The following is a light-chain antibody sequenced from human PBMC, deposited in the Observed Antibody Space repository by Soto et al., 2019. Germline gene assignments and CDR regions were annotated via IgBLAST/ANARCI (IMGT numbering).Light chain of an antibody. J-gene: IGKJ1*01. Sequence: DIQMTQSPSTLSASVGDRVTITCRASQSVSSWLAWYQQKPGKPPNLLISKASSLESGVPSRFSGSGSGTEFMLTISSLQPDDFATYFCQQYDTYSWTFGQGTKVEIK. CDR1: QSVSSW. CDR2: KAS. CDR3: QQYDTYSWT. V-gene: IGKV1-5*03.